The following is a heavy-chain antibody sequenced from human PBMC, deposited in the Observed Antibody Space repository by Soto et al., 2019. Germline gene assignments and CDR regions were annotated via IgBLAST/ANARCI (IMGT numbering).Heavy chain of an antibody. D-gene: IGHD3-10*01. V-gene: IGHV1-18*01. J-gene: IGHJ6*02. CDR1: GYSFINNE. CDR3: AREVRGSVFASRPRGMDV. CDR2: ITSSNGHT. Sequence: ASVKVSCKASGYSFINNEIAWVRQAPGQVLEWMGRITSSNGHTTYAQGRQGRVTMTADTSTSTAYMELGSLRSDDTAVYTSAREVRGSVFASRPRGMDVWSQATTVTVSS.